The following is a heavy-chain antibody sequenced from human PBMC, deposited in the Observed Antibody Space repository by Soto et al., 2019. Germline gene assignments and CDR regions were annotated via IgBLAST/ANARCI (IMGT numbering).Heavy chain of an antibody. CDR1: GYTFTGYY. V-gene: IGHV1-2*04. CDR3: ARGDYGDIKNKLFDY. Sequence: GASVKVSCKSSGYTFTGYYMHWVRQAPGQGLEWMGWINPNSGGTNYAQKFQGWVTMTRDTSISTAYMELSRLRSDDTAVYYCARGDYGDIKNKLFDYWGQGTLVTVSS. D-gene: IGHD4-17*01. CDR2: INPNSGGT. J-gene: IGHJ4*02.